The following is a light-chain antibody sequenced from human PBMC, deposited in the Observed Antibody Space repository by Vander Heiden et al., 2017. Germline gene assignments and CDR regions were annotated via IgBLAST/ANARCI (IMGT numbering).Light chain of an antibody. Sequence: PGQRVTISCSGSSSNIGRNTVNWYQQLPGTAPKLLIHSNNQRPSGVPDRFSGSKSGTSASLAISGLQSEDEADYYCASWDDSLDGHYVFGTGTKVTVL. CDR3: ASWDDSLDGHYV. CDR2: SNN. V-gene: IGLV1-44*01. J-gene: IGLJ1*01. CDR1: SSNIGRNT.